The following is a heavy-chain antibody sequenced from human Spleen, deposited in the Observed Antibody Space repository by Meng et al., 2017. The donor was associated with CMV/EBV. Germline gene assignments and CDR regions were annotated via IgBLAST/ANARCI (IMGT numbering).Heavy chain of an antibody. J-gene: IGHJ6*02. D-gene: IGHD2-2*01. V-gene: IGHV3-23*01. Sequence: GESLKISCAASGFTFSSYAMSWVRQAPGKGLEWVSAISGSGGSTYYADSVKGRFTISRDNSKNTLYLQMNSLRAEDTAVYYCARDEYQLLSYYYGMDVWGQGTTVTVSS. CDR2: ISGSGGST. CDR1: GFTFSSYA. CDR3: ARDEYQLLSYYYGMDV.